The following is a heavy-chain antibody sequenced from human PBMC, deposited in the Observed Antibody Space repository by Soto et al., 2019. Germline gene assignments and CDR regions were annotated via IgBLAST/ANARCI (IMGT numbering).Heavy chain of an antibody. V-gene: IGHV1-3*01. D-gene: IGHD6-6*01. J-gene: IGHJ6*03. CDR1: GYTFTSYA. CDR2: INAGNGNT. Sequence: QVQLVQSGAEVKKPGASVKVSCKASGYTFTSYAMHWVRQAPGQRLEWMGWINAGNGNTKYSQKCQGRVTISRDTYASTDDMELSSLRSEDTAVYYCARDAQYSSSSSPPRYYYYYMDVWGKGNTVTVSS. CDR3: ARDAQYSSSSSPPRYYYYYMDV.